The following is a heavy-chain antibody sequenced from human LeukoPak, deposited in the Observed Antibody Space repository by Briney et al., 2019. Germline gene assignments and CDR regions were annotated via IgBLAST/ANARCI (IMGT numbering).Heavy chain of an antibody. V-gene: IGHV1-18*01. Sequence: ASVKVSCKASRYTFTTYGINWVRQASGQGLEWMGWISAYNGNTNYAQKFQGRVTMTTDTSTSTAYMGLRSLRSDDTAVYYCAFRGYTYGPFDYWGQGTLVTVSS. CDR2: ISAYNGNT. J-gene: IGHJ4*02. CDR1: RYTFTTYG. D-gene: IGHD5-18*01. CDR3: AFRGYTYGPFDY.